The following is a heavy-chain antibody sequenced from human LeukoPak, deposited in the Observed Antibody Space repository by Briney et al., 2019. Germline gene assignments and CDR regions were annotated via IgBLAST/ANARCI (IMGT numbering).Heavy chain of an antibody. Sequence: PGGSLRLSCAASGFTFSSYEMNWVRQAPGKGLEWVSYISSSDSRTYYADSVKGRFTISRDNAKNSLSLQMNSLRVEDTAVYYCARDKYSGFVFDCWGQGTLVTVSS. D-gene: IGHD5-12*01. CDR3: ARDKYSGFVFDC. J-gene: IGHJ4*02. V-gene: IGHV3-48*03. CDR1: GFTFSSYE. CDR2: ISSSDSRT.